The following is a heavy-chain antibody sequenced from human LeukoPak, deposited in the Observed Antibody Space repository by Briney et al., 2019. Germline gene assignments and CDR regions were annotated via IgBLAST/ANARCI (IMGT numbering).Heavy chain of an antibody. D-gene: IGHD3-9*01. CDR3: ARESAGYDILTGYYARSHFDY. CDR2: IYYSGST. CDR1: GGSFSGYY. V-gene: IGHV4-59*01. J-gene: IGHJ4*02. Sequence: PSETLSLTCAVYGGSFSGYYWSWIRQPPGKGLEWIGYIYYSGSTNYNPSLKSRVTISVDTSKNQFSLKLSSVTAADTAVYYCARESAGYDILTGYYARSHFDYWGQGTLVTVSS.